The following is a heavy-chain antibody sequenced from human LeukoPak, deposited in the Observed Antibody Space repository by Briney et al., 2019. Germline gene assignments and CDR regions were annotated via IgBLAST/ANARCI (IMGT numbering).Heavy chain of an antibody. CDR2: MDPNSGNT. CDR3: ARGYDILTGYYSNWFDP. J-gene: IGHJ5*02. D-gene: IGHD3-9*01. CDR1: GYTFTSYD. Sequence: GASVKVSRKASGYTFTSYDINWVRQATGQGLEWMGWMDPNSGNTGYAQKFQGRVTMTRNTSISTAYMELSSLRSEDTAVYYCARGYDILTGYYSNWFDPWDQGTLVTVSS. V-gene: IGHV1-8*01.